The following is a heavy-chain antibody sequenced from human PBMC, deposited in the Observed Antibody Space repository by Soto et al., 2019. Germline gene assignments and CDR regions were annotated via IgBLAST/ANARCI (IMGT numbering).Heavy chain of an antibody. V-gene: IGHV1-69*01. D-gene: IGHD5-12*01. Sequence: QVQLVQSGAEVKKPGSSVKVSCKASGGTFSSYAISWVRQAPGQGLEWMGGIIPIFGTANYAQKFHGRVTITADESTSTAYMELSSLRSEDTAVYYCARETPTSVATPTPTHFDYWGQGTLVTVSS. J-gene: IGHJ4*02. CDR1: GGTFSSYA. CDR3: ARETPTSVATPTPTHFDY. CDR2: IIPIFGTA.